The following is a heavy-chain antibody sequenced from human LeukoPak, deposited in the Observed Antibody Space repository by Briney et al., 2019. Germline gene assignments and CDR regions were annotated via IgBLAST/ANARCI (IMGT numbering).Heavy chain of an antibody. CDR1: GGSISSYY. CDR2: IYTSGST. D-gene: IGHD1-26*01. CDR3: ARAGGSYHFDY. Sequence: SETLSLTCTVSGGSISSYYWSWIRQPAGKGLEWIGHIYTSGSTNYNPSFKSRVTMSVDTSKKQFSLKLNSVTAADTAVYYCARAGGSYHFDYWGQGTLVTVSS. V-gene: IGHV4-4*07. J-gene: IGHJ4*02.